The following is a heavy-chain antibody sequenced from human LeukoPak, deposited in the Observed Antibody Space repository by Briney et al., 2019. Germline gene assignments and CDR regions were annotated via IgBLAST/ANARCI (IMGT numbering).Heavy chain of an antibody. Sequence: GGSLRLSCAVSGITLSNYGMTWVRQAPGKGLERVAGISDTGGRTNYADSVKGRFTISRDNPKNTLYLQMNSLRAEDTAVYFCAKRGVVIRVILVGFHKEAYYFDSWGQGALVTVSS. V-gene: IGHV3-23*01. CDR3: AKRGVVIRVILVGFHKEAYYFDS. CDR2: ISDTGGRT. J-gene: IGHJ4*02. CDR1: GITLSNYG. D-gene: IGHD3-22*01.